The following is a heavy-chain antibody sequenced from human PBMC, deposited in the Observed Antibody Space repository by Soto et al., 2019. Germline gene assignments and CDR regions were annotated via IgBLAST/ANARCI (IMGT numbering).Heavy chain of an antibody. Sequence: EVQLLESGGGLVQPGGSLRLSCAASGFTFSSYAMNWVRQAPGKGLEWVSVINNSGAETYYADSVKGRFTISRDNSKDTLYLQMNSLGVEDRASYYCAKGFSDGSYSGIDSWGQGTLVTVSS. V-gene: IGHV3-23*01. D-gene: IGHD2-15*01. CDR1: GFTFSSYA. J-gene: IGHJ4*02. CDR3: AKGFSDGSYSGIDS. CDR2: INNSGAET.